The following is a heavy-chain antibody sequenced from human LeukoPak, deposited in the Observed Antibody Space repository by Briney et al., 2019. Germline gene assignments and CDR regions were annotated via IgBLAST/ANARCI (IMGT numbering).Heavy chain of an antibody. CDR3: PRGWGGGDWSDY. CDR2: ISSNGGST. CDR1: GFTFSSYA. V-gene: IGHV3-64*01. Sequence: TGGSLRLACAASGFTFSSYAMHWVRQAPGKGLEYVSAISSNGGSTYYANSVKGRFTISRDNSKNTLYLQMGSLRAEDMAVYYCPRGWGGGDWSDYWGQGTLVTVSS. J-gene: IGHJ4*02. D-gene: IGHD2-21*02.